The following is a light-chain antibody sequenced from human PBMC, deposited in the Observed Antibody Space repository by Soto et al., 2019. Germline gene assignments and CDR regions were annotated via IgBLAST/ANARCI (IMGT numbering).Light chain of an antibody. CDR3: QQYKDWPHT. CDR1: QSVSSN. J-gene: IGKJ1*01. V-gene: IGKV3-15*01. CDR2: GAS. Sequence: EIVMTQSPVTLSASPGERATLSCRASQSVSSNLAWYQQKPGQAPRLLIFGASTRATGFPARFSGSGSGTEFTLTISSLQSEDFAVYYCQQYKDWPHTFGQGTKVDIK.